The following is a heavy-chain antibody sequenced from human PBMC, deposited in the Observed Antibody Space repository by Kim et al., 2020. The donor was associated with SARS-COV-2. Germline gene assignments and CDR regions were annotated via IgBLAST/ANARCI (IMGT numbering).Heavy chain of an antibody. J-gene: IGHJ4*02. CDR3: AHSSGYYLPFDY. CDR1: GFTFSSYA. CDR2: ISYDGSNK. Sequence: GGSLRLSCVASGFTFSSYAMHWVRQAPGKGLEWVAVISYDGSNKYYADSVKGRFTISRDNSKNTLYLQMNSLRAEDTAVYYCAHSSGYYLPFDYWGQGTLVTVSS. D-gene: IGHD3-22*01. V-gene: IGHV3-30*04.